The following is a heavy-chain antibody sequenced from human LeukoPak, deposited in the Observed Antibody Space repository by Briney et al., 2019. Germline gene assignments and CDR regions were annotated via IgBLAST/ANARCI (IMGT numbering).Heavy chain of an antibody. J-gene: IGHJ4*02. CDR2: IYYSGST. CDR1: GGSISSYY. CDR3: ARVLENYDILTGARGPFDY. V-gene: IGHV4-59*01. D-gene: IGHD3-9*01. Sequence: SETLSLTCTVSGGSISSYYWSWIRQPPGKGLEWIGYIYYSGSTNYNPSLKSRVTISVDTSKNQFSLKLSSVTAADTAVYYCARVLENYDILTGARGPFDYWGQGTLVTVSS.